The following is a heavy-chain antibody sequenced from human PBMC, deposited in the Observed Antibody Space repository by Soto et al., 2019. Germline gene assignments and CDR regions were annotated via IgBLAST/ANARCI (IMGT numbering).Heavy chain of an antibody. CDR1: GFVYSTYA. Sequence: VQLVEFGGGVVQPGMSLRLSCAASGFVYSTYAMHWVRLSPGKGLEWVALIWNDGSKKYYVDSVKGRFTISRDNSQNTLNLQMDSLRAEDTAVYFCVRGIPFQYSNNWLHWYFDLWGRGTQVTVSS. CDR2: IWNDGSKK. CDR3: VRGIPFQYSNNWLHWYFDL. J-gene: IGHJ2*01. D-gene: IGHD1-1*01. V-gene: IGHV3-33*01.